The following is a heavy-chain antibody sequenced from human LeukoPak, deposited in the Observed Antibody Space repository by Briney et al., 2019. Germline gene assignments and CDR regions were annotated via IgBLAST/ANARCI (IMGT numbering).Heavy chain of an antibody. CDR2: ISGSGGST. V-gene: IGHV3-23*01. J-gene: IGHJ4*02. Sequence: GGSLRLSCAASGFTFSSYAMSWVRQAPGKGLEWVSAISGSGGSTYYADSVKGRFTISRDNSENTLYLQMNSLRAEDTAVYYCAKSLPLVRIFEGDYWGQGTLVTVSS. CDR3: AKSLPLVRIFEGDY. CDR1: GFTFSSYA. D-gene: IGHD3-10*01.